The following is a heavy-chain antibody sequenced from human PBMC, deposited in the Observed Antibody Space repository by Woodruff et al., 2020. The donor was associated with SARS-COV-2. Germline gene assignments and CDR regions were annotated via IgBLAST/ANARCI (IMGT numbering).Heavy chain of an antibody. CDR3: AKEGQAWDYFDY. V-gene: IGHV3-43D*03. Sequence: DGGSTYYADSVKGRFTISRDNSKNSLYLQMNSLRAEDTALYYCAKEGQAWDYFDYWGQGTLVTVSS. CDR2: DGGST. J-gene: IGHJ4*02. D-gene: IGHD7-27*01.